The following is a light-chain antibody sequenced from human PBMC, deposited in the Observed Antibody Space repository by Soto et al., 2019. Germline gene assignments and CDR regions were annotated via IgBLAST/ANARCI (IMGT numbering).Light chain of an antibody. CDR2: EVV. V-gene: IGLV2-23*02. J-gene: IGLJ2*01. CDR3: CSYAGSSMFV. CDR1: SSGVGPYNL. Sequence: QSALTQPASVSGSPGQSITISCTGSSSGVGPYNLVSWYQHHPGKAPKLMISEVVKRPSGVSNRFSGSKSGNTASLTISGLQTEDEADYYCCSYAGSSMFVFGGGTKLTVL.